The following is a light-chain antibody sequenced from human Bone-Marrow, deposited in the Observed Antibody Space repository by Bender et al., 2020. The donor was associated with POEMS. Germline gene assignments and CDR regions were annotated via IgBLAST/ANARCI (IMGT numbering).Light chain of an antibody. CDR2: DVS. CDR1: SSDVGYSKY. Sequence: QSALTQPASVSGSPGQSITISCSGSSSDVGYSKYVSWYQQHPGKAPKLLIYDVSNRPSGISNRFSGSKSGNTASLTISGLQPEDEADYYCSSYTTINTLGVFGGGTKLTVL. V-gene: IGLV2-14*01. J-gene: IGLJ2*01. CDR3: SSYTTINTLGV.